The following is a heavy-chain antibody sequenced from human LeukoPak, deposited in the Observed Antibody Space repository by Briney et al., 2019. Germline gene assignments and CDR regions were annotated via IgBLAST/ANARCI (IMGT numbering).Heavy chain of an antibody. J-gene: IGHJ3*02. D-gene: IGHD3-3*02. CDR1: GGSISSSSYY. Sequence: KTSETLSLTCTVSGGSISSSSYYWGWIRQPPGKGLEWIGSIYYSGSTYYNPSLKSRVTISVDTSKNQFSLKLSSVTAADTAVYYCASGRHFWSDPYAFDIWGQGTMVTVSS. CDR2: IYYSGST. V-gene: IGHV4-39*07. CDR3: ASGRHFWSDPYAFDI.